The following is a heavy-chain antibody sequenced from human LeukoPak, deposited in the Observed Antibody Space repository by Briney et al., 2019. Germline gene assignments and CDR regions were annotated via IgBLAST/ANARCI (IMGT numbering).Heavy chain of an antibody. D-gene: IGHD3-3*01. CDR1: GLAFSSHW. CDR2: VKSDGSST. Sequence: GGSLRLSCAVSGLAFSSHWMHWVRQAPGKGLVWVSHVKSDGSSTNYADAVRSRFTISRDNAKNTLYLQMNSLRAEDTAVYYCARGNDYWSGYIDFWGQGTLVTVSS. J-gene: IGHJ4*02. CDR3: ARGNDYWSGYIDF. V-gene: IGHV3-74*01.